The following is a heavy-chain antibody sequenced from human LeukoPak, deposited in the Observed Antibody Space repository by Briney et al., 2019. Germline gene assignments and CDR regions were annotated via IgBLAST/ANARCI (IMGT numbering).Heavy chain of an antibody. D-gene: IGHD3-22*01. CDR1: GYTFTSYY. CDR3: ARDSAGYYYDTSGPIYYFDY. CDR2: INPSGGST. J-gene: IGHJ4*02. V-gene: IGHV1-46*01. Sequence: ASVKVSCKASGYTFTSYYMHWVRQAPGQGLEWMGIINPSGGSTSYAQKFQGRVTMTRDTSISTAYMELSRLRSDDTAVYYCARDSAGYYYDTSGPIYYFDYWGQGTLVTVSS.